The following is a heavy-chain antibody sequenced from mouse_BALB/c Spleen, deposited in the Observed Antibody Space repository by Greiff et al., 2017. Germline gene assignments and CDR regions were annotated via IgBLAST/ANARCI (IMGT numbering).Heavy chain of an antibody. V-gene: IGHV5-6-3*01. J-gene: IGHJ1*01. CDR3: AVITTATYFDV. CDR2: INSNGGST. CDR1: GFTFSSYG. Sequence: EVQRVESGGGLVQPGGSLKLSCAASGFTFSSYGMSWVRQTPDKRLELVATINSNGGSTYYPDSVKGRFTISRDNAKNTLYLQMSSLKSEDTAMYYCAVITTATYFDVWGAGTTVTVSS. D-gene: IGHD1-2*01.